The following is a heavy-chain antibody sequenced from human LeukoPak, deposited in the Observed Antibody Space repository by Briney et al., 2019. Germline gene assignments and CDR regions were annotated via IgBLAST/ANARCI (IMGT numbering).Heavy chain of an antibody. J-gene: IGHJ4*02. V-gene: IGHV1-18*01. CDR3: ARDLGLRWDTAMAEPDYYFDY. D-gene: IGHD5-18*01. Sequence: GASVKVSCKASGYTFTSYGISWVRQAPGQGLEWMGWISAYNGNTNYAQKLQGRVTMTTDTSTSTAYMELRSLRSDDTAVYYCARDLGLRWDTAMAEPDYYFDYWGQGTLVTVSS. CDR1: GYTFTSYG. CDR2: ISAYNGNT.